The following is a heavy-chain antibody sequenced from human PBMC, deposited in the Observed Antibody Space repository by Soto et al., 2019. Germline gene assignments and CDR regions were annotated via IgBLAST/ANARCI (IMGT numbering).Heavy chain of an antibody. V-gene: IGHV4-38-2*01. Sequence: PSETLSLTCAVSGDSISSGYYWAWIRQPPGKGLELIGCIYRSGTTNYNPSLTSRVTISVDTSKNQFSLKLSSVTAADTAVYYCARVRQQLIDYWGQGTLVTVSS. D-gene: IGHD6-13*01. CDR1: GDSISSGYY. CDR3: ARVRQQLIDY. J-gene: IGHJ4*02. CDR2: IYRSGTT.